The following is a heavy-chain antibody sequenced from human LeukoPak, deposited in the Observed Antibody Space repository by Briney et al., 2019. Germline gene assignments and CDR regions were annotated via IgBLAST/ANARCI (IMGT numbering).Heavy chain of an antibody. CDR1: GFTFSSYW. V-gene: IGHV3-7*03. Sequence: GGSLRLSCAASGFTFSSYWMSWVRQAPGKGLEWVANIKQDGSEKYYVDSVKGRFTISRDNAKNSLYLQMNSLRAEDTAVYYCARGGGWYSSSFDYWGQGTLVTVSS. CDR2: IKQDGSEK. J-gene: IGHJ4*02. D-gene: IGHD6-19*01. CDR3: ARGGGWYSSSFDY.